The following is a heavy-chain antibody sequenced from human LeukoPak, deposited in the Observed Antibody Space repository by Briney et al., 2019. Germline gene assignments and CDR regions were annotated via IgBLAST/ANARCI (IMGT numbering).Heavy chain of an antibody. V-gene: IGHV1-18*01. J-gene: IGHJ5*02. Sequence: GASVKVSCKASGYTFTSYGISWVRQAPGEGLEWMGWISAYNGNTNYAQKLQGRVTMTTDTSTSTAYMELRSLRSDDTAVYYCARSIVGATYDWFDPWGQGTLVTVSS. D-gene: IGHD1-26*01. CDR3: ARSIVGATYDWFDP. CDR2: ISAYNGNT. CDR1: GYTFTSYG.